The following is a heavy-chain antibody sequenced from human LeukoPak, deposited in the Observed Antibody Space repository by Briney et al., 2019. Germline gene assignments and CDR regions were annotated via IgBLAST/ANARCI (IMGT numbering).Heavy chain of an antibody. CDR3: ARGYSGSGSSYFDY. CDR1: GGTFSSYA. Sequence: SVKVSCKASGGTFSSYAISWVRQAPGQGLGWMGGIIPIFGTANYAQKFQGRVTITADESTSTAYMELSSLRSEDTAVYYCARGYSGSGSSYFDYWGQGTLVTVSS. D-gene: IGHD3-10*01. V-gene: IGHV1-69*13. CDR2: IIPIFGTA. J-gene: IGHJ4*02.